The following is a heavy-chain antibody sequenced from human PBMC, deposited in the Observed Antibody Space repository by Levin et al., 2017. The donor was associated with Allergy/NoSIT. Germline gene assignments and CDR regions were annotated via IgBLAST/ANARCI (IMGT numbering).Heavy chain of an antibody. D-gene: IGHD6-19*01. Sequence: PSQTLSLTSTVSGGSISSTSYYWGWIRQPPGKGLEWIGVISYSGSTYYNPSLNSRVTISVDTSKNQFSLKLSSVTAADTAVYYCARLTPSGWYKGAFDHWGQGTLVTVSS. CDR3: ARLTPSGWYKGAFDH. J-gene: IGHJ4*02. CDR1: GGSISSTSYY. CDR2: ISYSGST. V-gene: IGHV4-39*01.